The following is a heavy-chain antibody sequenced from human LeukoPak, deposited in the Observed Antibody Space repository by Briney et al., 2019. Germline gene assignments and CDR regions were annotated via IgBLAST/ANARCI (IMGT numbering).Heavy chain of an antibody. CDR2: IYPGDSDT. V-gene: IGHV5-51*01. D-gene: IGHD1-26*01. J-gene: IGHJ3*02. CDR3: ARLSGSYYSAFDI. CDR1: EYSFTNYW. Sequence: GESLKISCRGSEYSFTNYWIGWVRQIPGKGLEWMAIIYPGDSDTRYDPSFQGQVTISADKSISTAYLQWSSLKASDTAMYYCARLSGSYYSAFDIWGQGTMVTVSS.